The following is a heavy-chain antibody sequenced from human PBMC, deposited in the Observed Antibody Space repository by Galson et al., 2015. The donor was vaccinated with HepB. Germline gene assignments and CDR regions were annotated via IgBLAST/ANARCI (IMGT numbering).Heavy chain of an antibody. CDR2: INTNTGNP. V-gene: IGHV7-4-1*02. Sequence: SVKVSCKASGFTFSDYAINWVRQAPGQGLEWMGWINTNTGNPTYAQGFTGRFVFSLDTSVSTTYLQISSLQTEDTAVYYCARGGGGRRLDYWGQGTLVTVAS. CDR1: GFTFSDYA. J-gene: IGHJ4*02. D-gene: IGHD3-16*01. CDR3: ARGGGGRRLDY.